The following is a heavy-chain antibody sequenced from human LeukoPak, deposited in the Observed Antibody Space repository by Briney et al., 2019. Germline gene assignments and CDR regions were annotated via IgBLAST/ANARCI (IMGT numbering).Heavy chain of an antibody. D-gene: IGHD6-19*01. V-gene: IGHV3-48*03. J-gene: IGHJ4*02. CDR1: GFTFSSYE. CDR2: ISSSGSAI. CDR3: ARAIGWQGYDY. Sequence: GGSLRLSCAASGFTFSSYETNWVRQAPGKGLEWVSYISSSGSAIYYADSLKGRFTISRDNAKNSLYLQMNSLRAEDTAVYYCARAIGWQGYDYWGQGTLVTVSS.